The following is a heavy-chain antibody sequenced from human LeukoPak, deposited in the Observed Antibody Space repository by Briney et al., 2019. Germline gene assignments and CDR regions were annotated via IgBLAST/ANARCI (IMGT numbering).Heavy chain of an antibody. Sequence: GGSLRLSCAASGFTFSRYWRHGVRQPPGKGLVGVSRINGDGSSTMYADSVKGRFTISRDNATNTLYLEMNSLRAEDTAVYYCVRDQGGATDLRFDYWGQGTLVTVCS. V-gene: IGHV3-74*03. CDR3: VRDQGGATDLRFDY. CDR2: INGDGSST. J-gene: IGHJ4*02. CDR1: GFTFSRYW. D-gene: IGHD1-26*01.